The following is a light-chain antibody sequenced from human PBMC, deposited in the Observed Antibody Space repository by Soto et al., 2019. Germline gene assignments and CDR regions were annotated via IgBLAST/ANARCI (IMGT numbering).Light chain of an antibody. V-gene: IGKV4-1*01. CDR1: QSVLYSSNNRNY. CDR2: WAS. CDR3: QQYYSTGGA. J-gene: IGKJ1*01. Sequence: DIVVTQSPDSLAVSLGERATINCKSSQSVLYSSNNRNYLAWYQQKPGQPPKLLIYWASTRESGVPDRFSGSGSETDFTLTISSLQAEDVAVYYCQQYYSTGGAFGQGTKVEIK.